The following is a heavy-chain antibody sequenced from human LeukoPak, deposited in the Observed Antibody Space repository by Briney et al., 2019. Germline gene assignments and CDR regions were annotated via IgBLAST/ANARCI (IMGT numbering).Heavy chain of an antibody. CDR2: IIPIFGTA. V-gene: IGHV1-69*05. D-gene: IGHD2-15*01. CDR1: GGTFSSYA. Sequence: SVKVSCKASGGTFSSYAISWVRQAPRQGLEWMGGIIPIFGTANYAQKFQGRVTITTDESTSTAYMELSSLRSEDTALYYCARVSDTLPPYYFDYWGQGTLVTVSS. CDR3: ARVSDTLPPYYFDY. J-gene: IGHJ4*02.